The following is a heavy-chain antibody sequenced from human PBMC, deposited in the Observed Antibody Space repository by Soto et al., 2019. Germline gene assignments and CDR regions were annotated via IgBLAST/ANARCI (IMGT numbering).Heavy chain of an antibody. CDR1: GLPSTDTT. CDR3: ARDRPTTFSADL. D-gene: IGHD5-12*01. Sequence: EVQLVESGGGLVQPGGSLSLLFKAPGLPSTDTTRTWVGHAPGKGLEWLSYINDISNAIHYADSVKGRFAMSRDNAKKSVFLQMNSLRVEDTGVYYCARDRPTTFSADLWGQGTVVTVSS. J-gene: IGHJ3*01. V-gene: IGHV3-48*04. CDR2: INDISNAI.